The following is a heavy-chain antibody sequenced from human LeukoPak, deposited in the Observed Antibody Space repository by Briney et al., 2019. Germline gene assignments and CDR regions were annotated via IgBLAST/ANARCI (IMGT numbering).Heavy chain of an antibody. J-gene: IGHJ6*02. D-gene: IGHD2-2*01. CDR2: IYSDGTT. CDR3: ARHQLSSYSGMDV. CDR1: GFAVSSNC. Sequence: GGSLRLSCAASGFAVSSNCMTWVRQAPGKGLEWVSVIYSDGTTYYSDSVKGRCTISTDNSKNTLYLQINILRAEDTAVYYCARHQLSSYSGMDVWGQGTTVTVSS. V-gene: IGHV3-53*01.